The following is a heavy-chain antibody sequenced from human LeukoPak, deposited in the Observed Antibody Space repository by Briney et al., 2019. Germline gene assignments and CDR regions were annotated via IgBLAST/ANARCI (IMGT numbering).Heavy chain of an antibody. Sequence: GGSLRLSCAASGFTFSSYAMSWVRQAPGKGLEWVAFISSGAETIYYADSVKGRFTIARDNAKNSLYLQMNSLRDEDTALYYCAREIGDYWGQGTLVTVSS. CDR2: ISSGAETI. J-gene: IGHJ4*02. CDR1: GFTFSSYA. V-gene: IGHV3-48*02. CDR3: AREIGDY.